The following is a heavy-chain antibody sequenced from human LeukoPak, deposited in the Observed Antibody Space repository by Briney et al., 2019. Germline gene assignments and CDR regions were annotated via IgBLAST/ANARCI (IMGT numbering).Heavy chain of an antibody. Sequence: SETLSLTCTVSGGSISSGGYYWSWIRQHPGKGLEWIGYIYYRGGSTYYNPSLKSLVTISVDTSKNQFSLKLSSVTAADTAVYYCARVQGLSSRPFDYWGQGTLVTVSS. J-gene: IGHJ4*02. CDR1: GGSISSGGYY. CDR2: IYYRGGST. D-gene: IGHD3-10*01. V-gene: IGHV4-31*01. CDR3: ARVQGLSSRPFDY.